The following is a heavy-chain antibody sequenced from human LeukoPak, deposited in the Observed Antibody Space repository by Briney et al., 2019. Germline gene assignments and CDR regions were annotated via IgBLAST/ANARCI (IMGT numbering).Heavy chain of an antibody. V-gene: IGHV4-59*08. CDR2: IYYSGST. CDR1: GGSISSYY. J-gene: IGHJ4*02. D-gene: IGHD1-26*01. CDR3: ARLASGSYGPLTPFDY. Sequence: SETLSLTCTVSGGSISSYYWSWIRQPPGKGLEWIGDIYYSGSTNYNPSLKSRVTISVDTSKNQFSLRLSSVTAADTAVYYSARLASGSYGPLTPFDYSGQGTLVTVSS.